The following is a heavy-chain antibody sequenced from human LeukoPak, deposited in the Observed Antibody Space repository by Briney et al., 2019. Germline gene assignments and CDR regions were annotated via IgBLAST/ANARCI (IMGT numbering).Heavy chain of an antibody. CDR3: ARDYYDSSGYSAH. CDR1: GDTFSSYA. Sequence: SVKVSCKASGDTFSSYAISWVRQAPGQGLEWMGGIIPIFGTANYAQKFQGRVTITTDESTSTAYMELSSLRSEDTAVYYCARDYYDSSGYSAHWGQGTLVTVSS. D-gene: IGHD3-22*01. V-gene: IGHV1-69*05. CDR2: IIPIFGTA. J-gene: IGHJ4*02.